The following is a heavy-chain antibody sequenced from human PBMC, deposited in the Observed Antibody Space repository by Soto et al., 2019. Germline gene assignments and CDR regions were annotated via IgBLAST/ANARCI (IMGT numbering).Heavy chain of an antibody. Sequence: QVQLVQSGAEVKKPGASVKVSCKASGYTFTNYDIHWVRQATGQGLEWMGWMDPDSGNTGQSKQLQGRVTMTRDTSINTAYMEISSLRLEDTAVYYCARGRFRRTGFDTWGQGTLVTVSS. CDR1: GYTFTNYD. CDR2: MDPDSGNT. D-gene: IGHD2-21*02. V-gene: IGHV1-8*01. J-gene: IGHJ5*02. CDR3: ARGRFRRTGFDT.